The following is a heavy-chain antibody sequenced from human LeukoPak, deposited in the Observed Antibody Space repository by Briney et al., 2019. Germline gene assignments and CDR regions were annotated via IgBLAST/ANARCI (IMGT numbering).Heavy chain of an antibody. CDR3: ARAPYGSGFFDY. CDR2: IYTSGST. D-gene: IGHD3-10*01. V-gene: IGHV4-61*02. CDR1: GGSISSGSYY. Sequence: SQTLSLTCTVSGGSISSGSYYWSWIRQPAGKGLEWIGRIYTSGSTNYNPSLKSRVTISVDTSKNQFSLKLSSVTAADTAVYYCARAPYGSGFFDYWGQGTLVTVSS. J-gene: IGHJ4*02.